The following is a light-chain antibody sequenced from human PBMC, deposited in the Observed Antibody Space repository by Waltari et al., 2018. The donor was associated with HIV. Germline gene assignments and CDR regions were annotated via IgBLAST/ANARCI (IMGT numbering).Light chain of an antibody. J-gene: IGLJ2*01. CDR2: YDD. CDR1: SSNIGNNA. V-gene: IGLV1-36*01. CDR3: AAWDDSLNGVV. Sequence: QSVLTQPPSVSGAPRQRVTISCSGISSNIGNNAVNWYQQLPGKAPKLLVYYDDLLPSGVSDRFSGSRSGTSASLAISGLQSEDEADYYCAAWDDSLNGVVFGGGTKL.